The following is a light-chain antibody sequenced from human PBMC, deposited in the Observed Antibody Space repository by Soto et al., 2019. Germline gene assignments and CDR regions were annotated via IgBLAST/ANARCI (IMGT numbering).Light chain of an antibody. Sequence: QPVLTQPPSASGSPGQSVTISCTGTSSDIGGYNYVSWYQQHPGKAPKLMIYEVSKRPSGVPARFSASKSGNTASLTVSGLQPEDEADYYCSSYAASNDLGVFGTGTKVTVL. CDR2: EVS. J-gene: IGLJ1*01. CDR1: SSDIGGYNY. CDR3: SSYAASNDLGV. V-gene: IGLV2-8*01.